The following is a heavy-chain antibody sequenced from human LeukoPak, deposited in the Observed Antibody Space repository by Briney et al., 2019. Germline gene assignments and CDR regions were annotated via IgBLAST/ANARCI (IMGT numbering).Heavy chain of an antibody. CDR1: GGTFSSYA. D-gene: IGHD5-12*01. CDR3: ARFLVAAGYFDY. J-gene: IGHJ4*02. Sequence: SVKVSCKASGGTFSSYAVSWVRQAPGQGLEWMGGIIPIFGTANYAQKFQGRVTITADKSTSTAYMELSSLRSEGTAVYYCARFLVAAGYFDYWGQGTLVTVSS. V-gene: IGHV1-69*06. CDR2: IIPIFGTA.